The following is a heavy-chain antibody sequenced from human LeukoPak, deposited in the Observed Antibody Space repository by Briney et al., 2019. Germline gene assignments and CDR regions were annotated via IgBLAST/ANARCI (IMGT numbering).Heavy chain of an antibody. CDR1: GFTVSSNY. J-gene: IGHJ3*02. D-gene: IGHD3-9*01. CDR3: ARSSHYDILTGYSEEDAFDI. Sequence: GGSLRLSCAASGFTVSSNYMSWVRQAPGKGLEWVSVIYSGGSTDYADSVKGRFTISKDNSKNTLYLQMNSLRVEDTAVYYCARSSHYDILTGYSEEDAFDIWGQGTMVTVSS. V-gene: IGHV3-53*01. CDR2: IYSGGST.